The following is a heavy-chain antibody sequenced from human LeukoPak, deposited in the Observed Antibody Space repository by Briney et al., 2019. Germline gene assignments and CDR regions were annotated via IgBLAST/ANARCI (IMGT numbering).Heavy chain of an antibody. D-gene: IGHD5-18*01. J-gene: IGHJ4*02. CDR3: ARDRDSYGSFDY. CDR1: GGTFSSYA. CDR2: IIPIFGTA. V-gene: IGHV1-69*05. Sequence: SVKVSCKASGGTFSSYAISWVRQAPGQGLEWMGGIIPIFGTANYAQKFQGRVTMTRDTSTSTVYMELSSLRSEDTAVYYCARDRDSYGSFDYWGQGTLVTVSS.